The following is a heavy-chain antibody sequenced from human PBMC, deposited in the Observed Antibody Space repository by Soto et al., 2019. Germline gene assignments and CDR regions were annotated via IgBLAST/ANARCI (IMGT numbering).Heavy chain of an antibody. CDR2: IYTSGST. D-gene: IGHD6-13*01. CDR3: ARVGFAAAAVYGMEV. Sequence: SETVSRTCTVSGGSISSYCWSWIRQPSWKGLEWVGRIYTSGSTNYNPSLKSRVTMSVDTSKNQFSLKLSSVTAADTAVYYCARVGFAAAAVYGMEVWGQGTTVTLSS. J-gene: IGHJ6*02. CDR1: GGSISSYC. V-gene: IGHV4-4*07.